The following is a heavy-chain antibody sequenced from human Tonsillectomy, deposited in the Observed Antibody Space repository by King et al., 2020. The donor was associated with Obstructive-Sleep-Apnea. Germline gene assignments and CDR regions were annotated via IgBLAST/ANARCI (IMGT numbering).Heavy chain of an antibody. CDR1: GGSISSGSYY. J-gene: IGHJ5*02. V-gene: IGHV4-31*03. D-gene: IGHD3-10*01. Sequence: QVQLQESGPGLVKPSETLSLTCTVSGGSISSGSYYWSWIRQHPGKGLEWIGYIYYSGRTYYNPSLKSRATLSVDTSKNQFSLKLSSVTAADTAVYYCARDYYFGSGSYEVNWFDPWGQGTLVTVSS. CDR3: ARDYYFGSGSYEVNWFDP. CDR2: IYYSGRT.